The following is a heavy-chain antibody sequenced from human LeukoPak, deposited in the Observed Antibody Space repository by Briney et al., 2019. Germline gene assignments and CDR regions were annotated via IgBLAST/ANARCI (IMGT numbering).Heavy chain of an antibody. Sequence: GGSLRLSCAASGFIFSNYAMAWARLTPGKGLEWVSAISGSGGTTYYTDSVKGRFTISRDSSTNTLYLQLGSLRAEDTAIYYCARGGSVFAYFFDYWGQGTLVTVSS. D-gene: IGHD3-10*01. J-gene: IGHJ4*02. CDR1: GFIFSNYA. CDR3: ARGGSVFAYFFDY. V-gene: IGHV3-23*01. CDR2: ISGSGGTT.